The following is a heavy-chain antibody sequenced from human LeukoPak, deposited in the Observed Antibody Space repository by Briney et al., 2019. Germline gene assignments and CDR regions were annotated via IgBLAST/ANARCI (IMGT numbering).Heavy chain of an antibody. CDR2: FFYSGST. Sequence: SETLSLTYTVSGGSISSSSYYWGWIRQPPGKGLEWFGTFFYSGSTYYNPSLRSRGTISGDTSKNQFSLTLRSVTAADTAVYYCVRHIGGRIDNHFYFYYMDVWGKGTTVTVSS. CDR1: GGSISSSSYY. D-gene: IGHD1-26*01. CDR3: VRHIGGRIDNHFYFYYMDV. V-gene: IGHV4-39*01. J-gene: IGHJ6*03.